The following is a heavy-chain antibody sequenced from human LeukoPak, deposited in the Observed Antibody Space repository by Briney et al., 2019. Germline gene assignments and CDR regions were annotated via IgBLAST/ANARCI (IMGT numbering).Heavy chain of an antibody. J-gene: IGHJ6*03. D-gene: IGHD2-15*01. CDR3: AKNGVRGAYCSGGSCYPYYYYYMDV. CDR1: GFTFSTYG. Sequence: GGTLRPSCAASGFTFSTYGMNWVRQAPGKGLEWVSGISGTGGTTYYADSVKGRFTISRDNSKNTLYLQMHSLRAEDTAVYYCAKNGVRGAYCSGGSCYPYYYYYMDVWGKGTTVTISS. CDR2: ISGTGGTT. V-gene: IGHV3-23*01.